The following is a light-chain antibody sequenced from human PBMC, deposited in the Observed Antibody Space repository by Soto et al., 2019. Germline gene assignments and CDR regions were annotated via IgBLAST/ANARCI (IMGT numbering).Light chain of an antibody. Sequence: EIVLTQSPGSLSLSPRERATLSCRASQTVSSNHLAWYQQKPGQAPRLLIYGASRRATGIPDRFSGSGSGTEFTLTISRLGPEDFAVYYCQQYGSSTYTFGQGTKVEIK. CDR2: GAS. J-gene: IGKJ2*01. V-gene: IGKV3-20*01. CDR3: QQYGSSTYT. CDR1: QTVSSNH.